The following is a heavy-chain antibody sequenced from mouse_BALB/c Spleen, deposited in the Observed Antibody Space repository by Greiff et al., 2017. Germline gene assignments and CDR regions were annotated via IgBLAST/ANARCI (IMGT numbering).Heavy chain of an antibody. CDR3: ARDWGYGSSPWFAY. D-gene: IGHD1-1*01. CDR2: IWAGGST. J-gene: IGHJ3*01. V-gene: IGHV2-9*02. Sequence: QVQLKQSGPGLVAPSQSLSITCTVSGFSLTSSGVHWVRQPPGKGLEWLGVIWAGGSTNYNSALMSRLSISKDNSKSQVFLKMNSLQTDDTAMDYCARDWGYGSSPWFAYWGQGTLVTVSA. CDR1: GFSLTSSG.